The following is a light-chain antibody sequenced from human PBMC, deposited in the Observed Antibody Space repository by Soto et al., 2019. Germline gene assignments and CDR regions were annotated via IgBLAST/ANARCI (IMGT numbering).Light chain of an antibody. CDR3: SSHASSRTLV. CDR2: YVS. CDR1: SSDVGGYNY. V-gene: IGLV2-14*01. Sequence: QSALTQPASVSGSPGQWITISCTGTSSDVGGYNYVSWYQHLPGKAPKLIIYYVSNRPSGVSDRFSGSKSGNTASLTISGLHAEDEADSYCSSHASSRTLVFGLGTKVTAL. J-gene: IGLJ1*01.